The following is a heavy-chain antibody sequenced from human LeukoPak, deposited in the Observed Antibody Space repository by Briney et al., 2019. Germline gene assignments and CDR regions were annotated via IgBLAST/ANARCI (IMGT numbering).Heavy chain of an antibody. CDR3: ARTPFALGSSSVLNWFDP. CDR1: GYTFTSYG. CDR2: ISAYNGNT. J-gene: IGHJ5*02. D-gene: IGHD6-6*01. Sequence: VSVKVSCKASGYTFTSYGIRWVRQAPGHGLEWMGWISAYNGNTNYAQKLQGRVTMTTDTSTSTAYMELRSLRSDDTAVYYCARTPFALGSSSVLNWFDPWGQGTLVTVSS. V-gene: IGHV1-18*01.